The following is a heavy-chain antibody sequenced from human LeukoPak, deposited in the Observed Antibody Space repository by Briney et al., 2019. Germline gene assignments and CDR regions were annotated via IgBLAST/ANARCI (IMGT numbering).Heavy chain of an antibody. CDR1: GGSISSYY. V-gene: IGHV4-59*08. CDR3: ARAPAAGRGNYFDY. CDR2: IYYSGST. Sequence: SETLSLTCTVSGGSISSYYWSWIRQPPGKGLEWIGYIYYSGSTNYNPSLKSRVTISVDTSKNQFSLKLSSVTAADTAVYYCARAPAAGRGNYFDYWGQGTLVTVSS. D-gene: IGHD6-13*01. J-gene: IGHJ4*02.